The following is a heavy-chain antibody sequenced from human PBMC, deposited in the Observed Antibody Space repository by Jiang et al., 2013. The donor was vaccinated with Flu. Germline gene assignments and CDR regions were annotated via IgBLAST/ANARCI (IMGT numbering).Heavy chain of an antibody. CDR2: ISSSSSTI. CDR3: ARDQMNWGPVIVGDTGGYFDY. Sequence: SGGGLVQPGGSLRLSCAASGFTFSSYSMNWVRQAPGKGLEWVSYISSSSSTIYYADSVKGRFTISRDNAKNSLYLQMNSLRDEDTAVYYCARDQMNWGPVIVGDTGGYFDYWGQGTLVTVSS. D-gene: IGHD3-10*01. V-gene: IGHV3-48*02. CDR1: GFTFSSYS. J-gene: IGHJ4*02.